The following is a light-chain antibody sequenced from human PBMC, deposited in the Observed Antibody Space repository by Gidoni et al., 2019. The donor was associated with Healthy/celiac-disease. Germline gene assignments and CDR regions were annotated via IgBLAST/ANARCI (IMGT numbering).Light chain of an antibody. V-gene: IGLV1-51*01. CDR1: SSNIGNNY. Sequence: SVLTQPPSVSAAPGQKVTISCSGSSSNIGNNYVSWYQHLPGTAPKLLIYDNNKRPSGIPDRCSGSKSGTSATLGITGLQTGDEADYYCGTWDSSLSAGVFGGGTKLTVL. J-gene: IGLJ3*02. CDR3: GTWDSSLSAGV. CDR2: DNN.